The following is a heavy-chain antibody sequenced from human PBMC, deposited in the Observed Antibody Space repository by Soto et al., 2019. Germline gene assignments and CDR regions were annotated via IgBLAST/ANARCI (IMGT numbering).Heavy chain of an antibody. V-gene: IGHV4-61*01. CDR3: ARVIVVVPAAMYEGVPEAINWFDP. CDR1: GGSVSSGSYY. Sequence: SETLSLTCTVSGGSVSSGSYYWSWIRQPPGKGLEWIGYIYYSGSTNYNPSLKSRVTISVDTSKNQFSLKLSSVTAADTAVYYCARVIVVVPAAMYEGVPEAINWFDPWGQEPWSPSPQ. J-gene: IGHJ5*02. D-gene: IGHD2-2*01. CDR2: IYYSGST.